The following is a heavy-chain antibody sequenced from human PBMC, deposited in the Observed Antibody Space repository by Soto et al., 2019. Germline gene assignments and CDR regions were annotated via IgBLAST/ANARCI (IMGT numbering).Heavy chain of an antibody. CDR2: IIPILGIA. J-gene: IGHJ4*02. D-gene: IGHD5-12*01. Sequence: QVQLVQSGAEVKKPGSSVKVSCKASGGTFSSYTISWVRQAPGQGLEWMGRIIPILGIANYAQKFQGRVTITADKSTSTAYMELSRLRSEDTAVYYCARDFEEYSGYDLAYWGQGSLVTVSS. CDR1: GGTFSSYT. V-gene: IGHV1-69*08. CDR3: ARDFEEYSGYDLAY.